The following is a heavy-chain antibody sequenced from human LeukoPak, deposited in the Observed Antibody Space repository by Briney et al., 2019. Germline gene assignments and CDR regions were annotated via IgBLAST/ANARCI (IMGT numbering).Heavy chain of an antibody. CDR2: IKQDGSEK. CDR1: GFTFSSYW. J-gene: IGHJ3*02. CDR3: ARGLLRYFDWLLHDAFDI. D-gene: IGHD3-9*01. Sequence: PGGSLRLSCAASGFTFSSYWMSWARQAPGKGLEWVANIKQDGSEKYYVDSVKGRFTISRDNAKNSLYLQMNSLRAEDTAVYYCARGLLRYFDWLLHDAFDIWGQGTMVTVSS. V-gene: IGHV3-7*01.